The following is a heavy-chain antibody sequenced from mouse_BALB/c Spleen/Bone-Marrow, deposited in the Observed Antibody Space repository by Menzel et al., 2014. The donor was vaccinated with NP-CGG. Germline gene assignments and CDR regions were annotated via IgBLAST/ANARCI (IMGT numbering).Heavy chain of an antibody. D-gene: IGHD4-1*01. J-gene: IGHJ4*01. Sequence: QVQLQQSGAELARPGASVKLSCKASGYTFTSYWMQWVKQRPGQGLEWIGAIYPGDGDTRYTQKFKGKVTLTADKSSSTAYMQLSSLASEDSAVYYCAREGWDEDYAMDYWGQGTSVTVSS. CDR1: GYTFTSYW. CDR3: AREGWDEDYAMDY. V-gene: IGHV1-87*01. CDR2: IYPGDGDT.